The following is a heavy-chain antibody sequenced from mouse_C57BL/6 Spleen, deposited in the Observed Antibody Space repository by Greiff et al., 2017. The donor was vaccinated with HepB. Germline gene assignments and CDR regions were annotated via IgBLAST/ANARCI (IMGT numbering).Heavy chain of an antibody. V-gene: IGHV14-2*01. CDR2: IDPEDGET. Sequence: EVQVVESGAELVKPGASVKLSCTASGFNIKDYYMHWVKQRTEQGLEWIGRIDPEDGETKYAPKFQGKATITADTSSNTAYLQLSSLTSEDTAVYYCASELGEGWFAYWGQGTLVTVSA. D-gene: IGHD4-1*01. J-gene: IGHJ3*01. CDR1: GFNIKDYY. CDR3: ASELGEGWFAY.